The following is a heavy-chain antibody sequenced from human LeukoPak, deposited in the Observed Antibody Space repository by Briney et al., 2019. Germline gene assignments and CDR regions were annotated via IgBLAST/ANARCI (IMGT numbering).Heavy chain of an antibody. V-gene: IGHV3-30-3*01. CDR3: ARAPGSSSSWSYFDF. CDR2: ISHDGSNK. CDR1: GFTFSSYA. J-gene: IGHJ4*02. Sequence: GGSLRLSCAASGFTFSSYAIHWVRQAPGKGLEWVAVISHDGSNKNYADSVKGRFTISRGNSKNTLYLQMNSLRAEDTAVYYCARAPGSSSSWSYFDFWGQGTLVTVSS. D-gene: IGHD6-13*01.